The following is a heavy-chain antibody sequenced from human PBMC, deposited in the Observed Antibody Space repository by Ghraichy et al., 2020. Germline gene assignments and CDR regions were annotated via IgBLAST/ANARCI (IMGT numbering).Heavy chain of an antibody. J-gene: IGHJ6*02. CDR3: AILPRYYYGMDV. CDR2: ISSSSSYI. CDR1: GFTFSSYS. Sequence: LSLTCAASGFTFSSYSMNWVRQAPGKGLEWVSSISSSSSYIYYADSVKGRFTISRDNAKNSLYLQMNSLRAEDTAVYYCAILPRYYYGMDVWGQGTTVTVSS. V-gene: IGHV3-21*01.